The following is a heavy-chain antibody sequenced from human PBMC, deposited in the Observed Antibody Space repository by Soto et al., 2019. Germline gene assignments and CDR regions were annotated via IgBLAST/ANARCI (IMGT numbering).Heavy chain of an antibody. D-gene: IGHD6-13*01. Sequence: LSLTCTVSGGSISSYYWSWIRQPPGKGLEWIGYIYYSGSTNYNPSLKSRVTISVDTSKNQFSLKLSSVTAADTAVYYCARDYSSTNWFDPWGQGTLVTVSS. CDR1: GGSISSYY. J-gene: IGHJ5*02. CDR3: ARDYSSTNWFDP. CDR2: IYYSGST. V-gene: IGHV4-59*01.